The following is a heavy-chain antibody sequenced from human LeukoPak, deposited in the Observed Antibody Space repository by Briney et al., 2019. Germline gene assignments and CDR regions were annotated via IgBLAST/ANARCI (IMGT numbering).Heavy chain of an antibody. CDR1: GYTLTELS. D-gene: IGHD3-10*01. Sequence: GPVKVSCKVSGYTLTELSMHWVRQAPGKGLEWMGGFDPEDGETIYAQKFQGRVTMTEDTSTDTAYMELSSLRSEDTAVYYCARDPTPYYYGSGIPQGSWFDPWGQGTLVTVSS. V-gene: IGHV1-24*01. J-gene: IGHJ5*02. CDR3: ARDPTPYYYGSGIPQGSWFDP. CDR2: FDPEDGET.